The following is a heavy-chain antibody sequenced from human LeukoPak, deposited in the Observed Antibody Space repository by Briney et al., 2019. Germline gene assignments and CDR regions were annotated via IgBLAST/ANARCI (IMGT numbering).Heavy chain of an antibody. CDR3: ARGKRYCSSTSCPRAFDI. CDR1: GFTFSSYA. Sequence: GGSLRLSCAASGFTFSSYAMHWVRQAPGKGLEWVAVISYDGSNKYYADSVKGRFTISRDNSKNTLYLQMNSLRAEDTAVYYCARGKRYCSSTSCPRAFDIWGQGTMVTVSP. J-gene: IGHJ3*02. CDR2: ISYDGSNK. D-gene: IGHD2-2*01. V-gene: IGHV3-30-3*01.